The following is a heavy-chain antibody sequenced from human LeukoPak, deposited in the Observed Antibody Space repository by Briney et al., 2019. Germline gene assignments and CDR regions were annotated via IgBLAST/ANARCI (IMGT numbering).Heavy chain of an antibody. Sequence: SETLSHTCAVYGGSFSGYYWSWIRQPPGKGLEWIGEINHSGSTNYNPSLKSRVTISVDKSKNQFSLKLSSVTAADAAVYYCAGTYYDFWSGLPLPNWFDPWGQGTLVTVSS. CDR3: AGTYYDFWSGLPLPNWFDP. CDR1: GGSFSGYY. J-gene: IGHJ5*02. D-gene: IGHD3-3*01. CDR2: INHSGST. V-gene: IGHV4-34*01.